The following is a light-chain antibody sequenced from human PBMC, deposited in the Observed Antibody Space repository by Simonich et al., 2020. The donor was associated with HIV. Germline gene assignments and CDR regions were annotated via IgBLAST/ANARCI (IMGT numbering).Light chain of an antibody. CDR2: DAS. V-gene: IGKV1D-13*01. CDR3: QQYDNLPLT. Sequence: AIQLTQSPSSLSASVGDRGTITCRTSQGISSALAWYQQKPGKAPKLLIYDASSLESGVPSRFSGSGSGTDFTFTISSLQPEDIATYYCQQYDNLPLTFGPGTKVDIK. J-gene: IGKJ3*01. CDR1: QGISSA.